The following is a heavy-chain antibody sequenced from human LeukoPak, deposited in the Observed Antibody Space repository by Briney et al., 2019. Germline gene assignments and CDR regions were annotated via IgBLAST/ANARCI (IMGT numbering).Heavy chain of an antibody. CDR3: ARADYGDPSYYFDY. CDR1: GGSISSYY. Sequence: SETLSLTCTVSGGSISSYYWSWIRQPPGKGLEWIGYIYYSGSTNYNPSLKSRVTISVDTSKSQFSLKLSSVTAADTAVYYCARADYGDPSYYFDYWGQGTLVTVSS. J-gene: IGHJ4*02. D-gene: IGHD4-17*01. V-gene: IGHV4-59*01. CDR2: IYYSGST.